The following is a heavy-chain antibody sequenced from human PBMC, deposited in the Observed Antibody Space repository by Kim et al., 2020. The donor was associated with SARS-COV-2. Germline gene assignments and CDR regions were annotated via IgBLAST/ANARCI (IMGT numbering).Heavy chain of an antibody. J-gene: IGHJ5*02. D-gene: IGHD6-19*01. Sequence: SQTLSLTCAISGGSVSSNSAAWNWIRQSPSRGLEWLGRTYYRSKWYNEYALSVKSRITINPDTSKNQFSLQLNSVTPEDTAVYYCVGGGGWNTWGQGTLVTVSS. CDR1: GGSVSSNSAA. CDR2: TYYRSKWYN. V-gene: IGHV6-1*01. CDR3: VGGGGWNT.